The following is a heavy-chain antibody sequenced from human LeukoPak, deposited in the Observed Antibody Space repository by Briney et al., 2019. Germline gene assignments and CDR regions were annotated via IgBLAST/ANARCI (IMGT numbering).Heavy chain of an antibody. CDR2: IYYSGST. CDR1: GGSFSSYY. CDR3: ARLDVTYYYDSSGYYGGYYFDY. D-gene: IGHD3-22*01. V-gene: IGHV4-39*01. Sequence: SETLSLTCAVYGGSFSSYYWGWIRQPPGKGLEWIGSIYYSGSTYYNPSLKSRVTISVDTSKNQFSLKLSSVTAADTAVYYCARLDVTYYYDSSGYYGGYYFDYWGQGTLVTVSS. J-gene: IGHJ4*02.